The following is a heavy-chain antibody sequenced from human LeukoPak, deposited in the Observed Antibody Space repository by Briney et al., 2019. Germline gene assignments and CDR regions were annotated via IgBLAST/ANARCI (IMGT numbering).Heavy chain of an antibody. D-gene: IGHD6-13*01. V-gene: IGHV3-48*01. Sequence: PGRSLRLSCAASGFTFSSYAMHWVCQAPGKGLEWVSYISSSSSTIYYADSVKGRFTISRDNSKNTLYLQMNSLRAEDTAVYYCAKGIAAAGTGSAFDIWGQGTMVTVSS. CDR2: ISSSSSTI. CDR3: AKGIAAAGTGSAFDI. J-gene: IGHJ3*02. CDR1: GFTFSSYA.